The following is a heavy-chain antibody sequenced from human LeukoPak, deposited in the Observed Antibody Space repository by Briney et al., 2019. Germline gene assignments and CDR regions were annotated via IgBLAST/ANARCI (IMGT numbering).Heavy chain of an antibody. J-gene: IGHJ4*02. CDR2: INHNSGGT. CDR3: ARWIAAAGSQKSDY. D-gene: IGHD6-13*01. V-gene: IGHV1-2*02. Sequence: ASVKVSCKASGYTLTGYYMHWVRQAPGQGLEWMGWINHNSGGTNYAQKFQGRVTMTRDTSISTAYMELSRLRSDDTAVYYCARWIAAAGSQKSDYWGQGTLVTVSS. CDR1: GYTLTGYY.